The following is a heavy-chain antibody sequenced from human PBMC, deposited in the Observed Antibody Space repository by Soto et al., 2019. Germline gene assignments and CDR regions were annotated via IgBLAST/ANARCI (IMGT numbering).Heavy chain of an antibody. V-gene: IGHV1-69*06. Sequence: QVQLVQSGAEVKKPGSSVKVSCKASGGTFSSYAISWVRQAPGQGLEWMGGIIPIFGTANYAQKFQGRVTIPGDKSTSTAYMELSSLRSKDTAVYYCAGFSRGSGGSGYGLSHFAYWGQGTLVTVSS. CDR3: AGFSRGSGGSGYGLSHFAY. CDR2: IIPIFGTA. J-gene: IGHJ4*02. CDR1: GGTFSSYA. D-gene: IGHD2-15*01.